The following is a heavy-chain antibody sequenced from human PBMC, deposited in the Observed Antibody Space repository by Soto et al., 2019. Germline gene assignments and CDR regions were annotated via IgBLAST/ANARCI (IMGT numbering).Heavy chain of an antibody. CDR2: ISAYNGNR. D-gene: IGHD3-16*02. V-gene: IGHV1-18*01. CDR1: GYTFTSYG. CDR3: ARVLSGEEYDDVWGRYRFSYFDS. Sequence: QVQLVQSGAEVKKPGASVKVSCKAAGYTFTSYGISWVRQAPGQGLEWIGWISAYNGNRKYAQKLQGRVTMTTDTSPSTAYMELRSLRSDDTAVYYSARVLSGEEYDDVWGRYRFSYFDSWGKGNRVTVSS. J-gene: IGHJ4*02.